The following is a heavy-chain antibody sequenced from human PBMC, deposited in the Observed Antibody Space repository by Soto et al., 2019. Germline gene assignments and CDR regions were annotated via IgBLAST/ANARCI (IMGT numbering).Heavy chain of an antibody. J-gene: IGHJ4*02. D-gene: IGHD3-9*01. CDR2: IRSKANSYAT. CDR1: GFTFSGSA. Sequence: GGSLRLSCAASGFTFSGSAMHWVRQASGKGLEWVGRIRSKANSYATAYAASVKGRFTISRDDSKNTAYLQMNSLKTEDTAVYYCTSTYYDILTGSATPRWGQGTLVTV. CDR3: TSTYYDILTGSATPR. V-gene: IGHV3-73*01.